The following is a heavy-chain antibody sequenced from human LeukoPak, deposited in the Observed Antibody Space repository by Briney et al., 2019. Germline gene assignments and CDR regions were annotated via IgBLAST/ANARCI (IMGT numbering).Heavy chain of an antibody. J-gene: IGHJ4*02. Sequence: GGSLRLSCAASGFTFSSYSMNWVRQAPGKGLEWVSSISSSSSYIYYADSVKGRFTISRDNAKNSLYLQMNSLRAEDTAVYYCARVPLGGGDCYFGYWGQGTLVTVSS. CDR2: ISSSSSYI. CDR1: GFTFSSYS. CDR3: ARVPLGGGDCYFGY. V-gene: IGHV3-21*01. D-gene: IGHD2-21*01.